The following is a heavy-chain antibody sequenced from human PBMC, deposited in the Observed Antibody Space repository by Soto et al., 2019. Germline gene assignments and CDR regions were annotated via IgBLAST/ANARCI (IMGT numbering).Heavy chain of an antibody. V-gene: IGHV3-23*01. CDR1: GFSFSTYG. CDR3: VKFRGRAYHYYYMDV. CDR2: GGSGGST. J-gene: IGHJ6*03. D-gene: IGHD3-16*01. Sequence: VQLLESGGGLAQRGGSLRLSCAASGFSFSTYGMTWVRQAPGKGLEWVSYGGSGGSTYYADSVKGRFTISRDNSKNTRYLQMNSLRAEDTAVYYCVKFRGRAYHYYYMDVWGNGTTVTVSS.